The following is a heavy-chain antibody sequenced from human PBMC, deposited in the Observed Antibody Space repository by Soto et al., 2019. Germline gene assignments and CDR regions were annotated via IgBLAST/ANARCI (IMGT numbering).Heavy chain of an antibody. CDR3: SSGHCTNGVCRGYYFDY. J-gene: IGHJ4*02. CDR1: GFNFRSYG. CDR2: INSDGSST. Sequence: GGSQIVSCAASGFNFRSYGRHWARQAPGKGLVWVSRINSDGSSTTYADSVKGRFTISRDNAKNTLYLQMNSLRAEDTAVYYCSSGHCTNGVCRGYYFDYWGQGTLVTVSS. D-gene: IGHD2-8*01. V-gene: IGHV3-74*01.